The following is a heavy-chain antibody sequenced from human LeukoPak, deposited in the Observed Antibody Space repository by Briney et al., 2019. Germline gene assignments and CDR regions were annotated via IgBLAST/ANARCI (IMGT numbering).Heavy chain of an antibody. CDR3: AREYYDSSGYYRFDY. J-gene: IGHJ4*02. V-gene: IGHV1-3*01. CDR2: INAGNGNT. D-gene: IGHD3-22*01. Sequence: GASVKVSCKASGYTFTNYAMHWVRQAPGQRLEWMGWINAGNGNTKYSQKFQGRVTITRDTSASTAYMELSSLRSEDTAVYYCAREYYDSSGYYRFDYWGQGTLVTVSS. CDR1: GYTFTNYA.